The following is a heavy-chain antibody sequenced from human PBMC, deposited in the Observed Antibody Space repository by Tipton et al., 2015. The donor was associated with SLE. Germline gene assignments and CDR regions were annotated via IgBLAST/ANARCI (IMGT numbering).Heavy chain of an antibody. CDR1: SGSLRSSFYY. D-gene: IGHD4-23*01. CDR2: IYSGGST. CDR3: ARVGSGNSISNWLAP. V-gene: IGHV3-53*04. J-gene: IGHJ5*02. Sequence: GLVKPSETLTLTCSVSSGSLRSSFYYWGWVRQPPGKGLEWVSVIYSGGSTYYAESVKGRFTISRDNSENTLYLQMNSLTAEDTAVYYCARVGSGNSISNWLAPWGQGTLVTVSS.